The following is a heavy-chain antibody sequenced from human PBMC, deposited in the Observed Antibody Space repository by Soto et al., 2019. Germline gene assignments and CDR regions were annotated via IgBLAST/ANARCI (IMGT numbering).Heavy chain of an antibody. D-gene: IGHD3-9*01. CDR3: ARGVRGRELRYFDWLFQYYFDY. CDR2: INHSGST. Sequence: QVQLQQWGAGLLKPSETQSLTCAVYGGSFSGYYWSWIRQPPGKGLEWIGEINHSGSTNYNPSLKSRVTISVDTSKNQFSLKLSSVTAADTAVYYCARGVRGRELRYFDWLFQYYFDYWGQGTLVTVSS. J-gene: IGHJ4*02. V-gene: IGHV4-34*01. CDR1: GGSFSGYY.